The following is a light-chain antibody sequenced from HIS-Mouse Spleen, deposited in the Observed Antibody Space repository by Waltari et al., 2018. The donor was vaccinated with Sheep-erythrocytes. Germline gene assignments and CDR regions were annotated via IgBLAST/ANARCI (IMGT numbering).Light chain of an antibody. CDR3: QQRYSTPLLT. V-gene: IGKV1-39*01. J-gene: IGKJ3*01. CDR2: AAS. Sequence: DIQMTQSPSSLSASVGDRVTITCRASQSISSYLNWYQQKPGKAPKLLIYAASSLQSGVASRFSGSGSGTDFTLTISSLQPEDFATYYCQQRYSTPLLTFGPVTKVDI. CDR1: QSISSY.